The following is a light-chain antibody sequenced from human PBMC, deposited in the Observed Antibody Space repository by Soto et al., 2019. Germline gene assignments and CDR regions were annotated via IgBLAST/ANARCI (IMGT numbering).Light chain of an antibody. CDR1: ISNIGSNT. J-gene: IGLJ2*01. CDR2: SNN. Sequence: QAVVTQPPSASGTPGQRVAISCSGSISNIGSNTVNWYQQLPGTAPKLLIYSNNERPSGVPDRFSGSKSGTSASLAISGLQSEDEADYYCAAWDDSLNGLFGGGTQLTVL. V-gene: IGLV1-44*01. CDR3: AAWDDSLNGL.